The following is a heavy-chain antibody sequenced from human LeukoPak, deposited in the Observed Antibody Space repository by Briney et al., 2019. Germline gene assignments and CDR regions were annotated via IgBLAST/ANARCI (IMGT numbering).Heavy chain of an antibody. J-gene: IGHJ5*02. CDR3: ARDVWVFDSYDFWSGYPKYNWFDP. D-gene: IGHD3-3*01. V-gene: IGHV4-4*07. CDR1: GGSISSYY. Sequence: PSETLSLTCTVSGGSISSYYWSWIRQPAGKGLEWIGRIYTSGSTNYNPSLTSRVTMSVDTSKNQFSLKLSSVTAADTAVYYCARDVWVFDSYDFWSGYPKYNWFDPWGQGTLVTVSS. CDR2: IYTSGST.